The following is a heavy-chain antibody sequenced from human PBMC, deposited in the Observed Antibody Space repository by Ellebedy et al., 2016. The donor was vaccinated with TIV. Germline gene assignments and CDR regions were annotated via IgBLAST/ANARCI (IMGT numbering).Heavy chain of an antibody. V-gene: IGHV3-48*02. CDR1: GFTFNKYS. J-gene: IGHJ4*02. D-gene: IGHD3-10*01. CDR2: ISRSGNTV. CDR3: ARDLGNSYFDY. Sequence: GESLKISCAVSGFTFNKYSMNWIRQAPGKGLEWVSFISRSGNTVYYADAVKGRFTISRDDDKNSLYLQMNSLRDEDTAMYYCARDLGNSYFDYWGQGTLVTVS.